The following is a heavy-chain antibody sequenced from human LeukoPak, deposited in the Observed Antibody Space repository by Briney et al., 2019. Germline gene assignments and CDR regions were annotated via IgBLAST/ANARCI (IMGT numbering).Heavy chain of an antibody. CDR3: AAGDPEVQLERRFFYYYYYGMDV. V-gene: IGHV1-58*01. CDR2: IVVGSGNT. D-gene: IGHD1-1*01. J-gene: IGHJ6*04. Sequence: SVKVSCKASGFTFTSSAVQWVRQARGQRLEWIGWIVVGSGNTNYAQKFQERVTITRDMSTSTAYMELSSLRSEDTAVYYCAAGDPEVQLERRFFYYYYYGMDVWAKGPRSPSPQ. CDR1: GFTFTSSA.